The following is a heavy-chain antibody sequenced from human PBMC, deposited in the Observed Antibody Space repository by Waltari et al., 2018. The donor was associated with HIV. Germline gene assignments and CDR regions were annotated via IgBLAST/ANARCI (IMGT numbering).Heavy chain of an antibody. Sequence: EVQLVESGGGLVKPGGSLRLSCAASGFTFSSYNMNWVRQAPGRGLEWVSSITTSGNYIYYADSVKGRFTISRDNAKNSLYLQMNSLRAEDTAVYYCARDTSLAGGDYWGQGTLVTVSS. J-gene: IGHJ4*02. CDR1: GFTFSSYN. CDR3: ARDTSLAGGDY. V-gene: IGHV3-21*01. D-gene: IGHD2-15*01. CDR2: ITTSGNYI.